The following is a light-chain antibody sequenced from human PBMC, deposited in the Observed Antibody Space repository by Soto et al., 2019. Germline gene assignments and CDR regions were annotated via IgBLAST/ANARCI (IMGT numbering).Light chain of an antibody. CDR2: DAS. CDR3: QQYKRLWT. CDR1: QSISSW. V-gene: IGKV1-5*01. J-gene: IGKJ1*01. Sequence: GDRVTITCRASQSISSWLAWYQQKPGKAPKFLIYDASNLETGVPARFSASGSGTEFTLTISSLQPDDFATYYCQQYKRLWTFGQGTKVDI.